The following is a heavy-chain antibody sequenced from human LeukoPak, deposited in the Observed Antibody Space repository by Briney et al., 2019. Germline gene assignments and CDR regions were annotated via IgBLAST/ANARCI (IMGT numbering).Heavy chain of an antibody. CDR1: GFTFSSYA. J-gene: IGHJ4*02. V-gene: IGHV3-23*01. CDR2: ISGSGGST. Sequence: GGSLRLSCAASGFTFSSYAMSWVRQTPGKGLEWVSAISGSGGSTYYADSVKGRFTISRDNSKNTLFLQMNSLRAEDTAVYYCAKAEVAATNPYFDYWGQGTLVTVSS. CDR3: AKAEVAATNPYFDY. D-gene: IGHD2-15*01.